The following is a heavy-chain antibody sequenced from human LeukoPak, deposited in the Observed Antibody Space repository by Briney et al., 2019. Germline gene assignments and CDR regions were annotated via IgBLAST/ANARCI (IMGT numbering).Heavy chain of an antibody. CDR2: ISAYNGNT. D-gene: IGHD4-23*01. CDR1: GYTFTSYG. V-gene: IGHV1-18*01. Sequence: GASAKVSCKASGYTFTSYGISWVXXXXGQGXXWMGWISAYNGNTNYAQKLQGRVTXXXDTSTSTAYMELRSLRSDDTAVYYCGYGGNSVDYWGQGTLVTVSS. J-gene: IGHJ4*02. CDR3: GYGGNSVDY.